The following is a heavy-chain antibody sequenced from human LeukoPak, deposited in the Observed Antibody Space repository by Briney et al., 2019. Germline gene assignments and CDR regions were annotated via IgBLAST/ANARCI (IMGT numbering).Heavy chain of an antibody. Sequence: GGSLRLSCAASGFTFNTYTMNWVRQAPGKGLEWVSYISGSSGIIDYADSVRGRFTISRDNAKNSLYLQMNSLRAEDTAVYYCAKELAATGSYYFDYWGQGTLVTVSS. V-gene: IGHV3-48*01. CDR2: ISGSSGII. D-gene: IGHD6-13*01. CDR3: AKELAATGSYYFDY. J-gene: IGHJ4*02. CDR1: GFTFNTYT.